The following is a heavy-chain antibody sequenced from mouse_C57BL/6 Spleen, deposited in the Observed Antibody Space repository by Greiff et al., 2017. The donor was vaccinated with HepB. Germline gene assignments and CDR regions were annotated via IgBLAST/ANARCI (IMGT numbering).Heavy chain of an antibody. CDR1: GYSITSGYY. J-gene: IGHJ2*01. D-gene: IGHD1-1*01. Sequence: EVKLEESGPGLVKPSQSLSLTCSVTGYSITSGYYWNWIRQFPGNKLEWMGYISYDGSNNYNPSLKNRISITRDTSKNQFFLKLNSVTTEDTATYYCAREGTTVAYFDYWGQGTTLTVSS. CDR2: ISYDGSN. V-gene: IGHV3-6*01. CDR3: AREGTTVAYFDY.